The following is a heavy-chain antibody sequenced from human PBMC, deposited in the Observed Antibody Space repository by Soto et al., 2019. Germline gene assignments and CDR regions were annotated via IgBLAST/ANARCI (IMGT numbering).Heavy chain of an antibody. D-gene: IGHD2-15*01. CDR1: GESFGGFY. V-gene: IGHV4-34*01. Sequence: PSETLSLTCVVYGESFGGFYWGWVRQSPGKGLEWIGEISQTETTAYSPSLKSRVSISADTSKKQFSLTLTSVTAADTAVYYCVHSPNVAVDHWGHGTLVTVSS. CDR2: ISQTETT. CDR3: VHSPNVAVDH. J-gene: IGHJ4*01.